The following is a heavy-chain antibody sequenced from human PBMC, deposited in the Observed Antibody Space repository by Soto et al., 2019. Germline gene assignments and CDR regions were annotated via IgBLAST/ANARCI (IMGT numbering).Heavy chain of an antibody. CDR2: INHSGST. D-gene: IGHD3-9*01. V-gene: IGHV4-34*01. CDR3: ARVKGERNYDIWTGYFTQRRGYFDY. Sequence: SETLSLTCAVYGGSFSGYYWSWIRQPPGKGLEWIGEINHSGSTNYNPSLKSRVTISVDTSKNQFSLKLSSVTAADTAVYYCARVKGERNYDIWTGYFTQRRGYFDYWGQGTLVTVSS. J-gene: IGHJ4*02. CDR1: GGSFSGYY.